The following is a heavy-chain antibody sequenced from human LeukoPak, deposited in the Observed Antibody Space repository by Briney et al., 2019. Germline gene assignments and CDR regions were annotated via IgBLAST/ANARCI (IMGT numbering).Heavy chain of an antibody. V-gene: IGHV3-49*04. J-gene: IGHJ3*01. CDR2: IRRKTFGETI. CDR3: TREGCSGGSCYSPDAFDF. Sequence: GGSLRLTYRASGFIFGDYAMTWVRQAPGKGLEWVGFIRRKTFGETIEYAASVKGRFIISRNDSKSVAYLQMNTLKAEDTAVYYCTREGCSGGSCYSPDAFDFWGQGTQVTVSS. D-gene: IGHD2-15*01. CDR1: GFIFGDYA.